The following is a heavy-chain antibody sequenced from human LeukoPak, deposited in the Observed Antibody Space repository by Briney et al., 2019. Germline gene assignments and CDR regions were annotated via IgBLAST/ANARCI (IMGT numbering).Heavy chain of an antibody. CDR1: GGTFSSYA. V-gene: IGHV1-69*04. Sequence: GSSVKVSCKAPGGTFSSYAISWVRQAPGQGLEWMGRIIHILGIANYAQKFQGRVTITADKSTSTAYMELSSLRSEDTAVYYCARGWTYYYGSGSHDYWGQGTLVTVSS. CDR3: ARGWTYYYGSGSHDY. CDR2: IIHILGIA. J-gene: IGHJ4*02. D-gene: IGHD3-10*01.